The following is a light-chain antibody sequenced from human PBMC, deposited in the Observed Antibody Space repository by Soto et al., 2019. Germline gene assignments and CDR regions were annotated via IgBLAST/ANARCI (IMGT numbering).Light chain of an antibody. CDR3: QQYGSSPTWT. CDR1: QSVFSS. Sequence: EIVMTQSPATLSVSPWEIATLSCGASQSVFSSLAWYQQKPGQAPRLLIYGASTRASGIPDRFSGSGSGTDFTLTISRLEPEDSAVYYCQQYGSSPTWTFGHGTKVDIK. CDR2: GAS. V-gene: IGKV3-20*01. J-gene: IGKJ1*01.